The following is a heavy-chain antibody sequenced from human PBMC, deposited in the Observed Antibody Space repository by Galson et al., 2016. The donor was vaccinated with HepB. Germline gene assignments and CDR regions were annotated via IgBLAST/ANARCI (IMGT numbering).Heavy chain of an antibody. CDR1: GGSINAYH. CDR3: ARASYGDYGLGYFDF. V-gene: IGHV4-59*01. D-gene: IGHD4-17*01. J-gene: IGHJ4*02. Sequence: SETLSLTCTVSGGSINAYHWTWIRQPPGKGLEWIGSISYNGRTNYNPSLNSRVTLSVDRSQNQFSLRLSSVTAADTAVYFCARASYGDYGLGYFDFWGQGTLVTVSS. CDR2: ISYNGRT.